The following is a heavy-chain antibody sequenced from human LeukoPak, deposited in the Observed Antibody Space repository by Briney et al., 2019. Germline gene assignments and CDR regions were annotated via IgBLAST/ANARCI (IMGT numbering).Heavy chain of an antibody. Sequence: GGSLRLSCAXSGFTLEKFDDYGLSWVRQAAGKGLEGVSYISSSSSTIYYADSVKRRFTISRDNAKNSLYLQMNSLRAEDTAVYYCVRGGYDYPDYWGQGTLVTVSS. CDR1: GFTLEKFDDYG. CDR3: VRGGYDYPDY. V-gene: IGHV3-48*04. J-gene: IGHJ4*02. D-gene: IGHD5-12*01. CDR2: ISSSSSTI.